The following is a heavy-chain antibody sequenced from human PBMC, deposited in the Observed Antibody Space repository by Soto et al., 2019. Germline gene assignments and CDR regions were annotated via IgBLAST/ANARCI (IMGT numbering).Heavy chain of an antibody. CDR3: ARRWGSGIDY. J-gene: IGHJ4*02. V-gene: IGHV4-39*01. Sequence: SETLSLTCTVSGDSITSNTYFWAWLRQPPGKGLTWIGSFSSSGGTFYNPSLKSGVTISEDTAKNQFSLKLSSVTAADTAVYYCARRWGSGIDYWGQGTLVTVSS. CDR1: GDSITSNTYF. CDR2: FSSSGGT. D-gene: IGHD3-10*01.